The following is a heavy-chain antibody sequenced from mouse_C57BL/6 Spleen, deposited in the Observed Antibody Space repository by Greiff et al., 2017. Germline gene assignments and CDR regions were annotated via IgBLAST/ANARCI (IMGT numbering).Heavy chain of an antibody. J-gene: IGHJ4*01. Sequence: QVHVKQSGAELVRPGTSVKVSCKASGYAFTNYLIEWVKQRPGQGLEWIGVINPGCGGTNYNEKFKGKATLTADKSSSTAYMQLSSLTSEDSAVYFCARQLYYAMDYWGQGTSVTVSS. V-gene: IGHV1-54*01. D-gene: IGHD4-1*02. CDR3: ARQLYYAMDY. CDR2: INPGCGGT. CDR1: GYAFTNYL.